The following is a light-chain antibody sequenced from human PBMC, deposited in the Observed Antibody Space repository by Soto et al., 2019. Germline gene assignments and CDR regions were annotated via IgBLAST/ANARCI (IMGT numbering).Light chain of an antibody. V-gene: IGKV4-1*01. CDR1: QRVLYSSNNKNY. CDR3: QQYYSSPIT. Sequence: DIVMTQSPDSLAVSLGERATINCKSSQRVLYSSNNKNYLAWFQQKPGQPPKLLISWASTRQSGVPDRFSGSGSGTDFTLTISSLQAEDVAVYYCQQYYSSPITFGQGTRLEIK. J-gene: IGKJ5*01. CDR2: WAS.